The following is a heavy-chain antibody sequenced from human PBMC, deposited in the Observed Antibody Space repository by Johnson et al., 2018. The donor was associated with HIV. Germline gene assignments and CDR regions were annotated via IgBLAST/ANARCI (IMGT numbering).Heavy chain of an antibody. D-gene: IGHD2-21*01. Sequence: QMLLVESGGGVVQPGRSLRLSCAASGFTFSSYGMHWVRQAPGKGLEWVAVISYDGSNKYYADSVKGRFTISRDNSKNTLYLQMNSLRAEDTAVYYCAKSDVVVIPEGALDIWGQGTMVTVSS. V-gene: IGHV3-30*18. CDR1: GFTFSSYG. CDR2: ISYDGSNK. CDR3: AKSDVVVIPEGALDI. J-gene: IGHJ3*02.